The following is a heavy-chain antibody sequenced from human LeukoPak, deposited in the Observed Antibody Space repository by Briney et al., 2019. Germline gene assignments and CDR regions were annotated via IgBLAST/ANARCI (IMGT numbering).Heavy chain of an antibody. CDR3: ARDLDFWSGYAEYYFDY. CDR1: GFTFSSYS. V-gene: IGHV3-21*01. CDR2: ISSNSAYI. J-gene: IGHJ4*02. Sequence: PGGSLRLSCAASGFTFSSYSMNWVRQAPGKGLEWVSAISSNSAYIDYGDSVKGRFTISRDNSKNSLYLQMNSLRAEDAALYYCARDLDFWSGYAEYYFDYWGQGTLVTVSS. D-gene: IGHD3-3*01.